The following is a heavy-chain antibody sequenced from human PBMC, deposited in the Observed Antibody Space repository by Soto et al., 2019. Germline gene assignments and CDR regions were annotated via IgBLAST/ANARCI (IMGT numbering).Heavy chain of an antibody. CDR2: ISAYNGNT. Sequence: QVQLVQSGAEVKKPGASVKVSCKASGYTFTSYGISWVRQAPGQGLEWMGWISAYNGNTNYAQKLQGRVTMTTDTATRTAYMELRSLRSDDTAVYYCARYDGTYYDILTGYPPYNWFDPWGQGTLVTVSS. D-gene: IGHD3-9*01. CDR1: GYTFTSYG. V-gene: IGHV1-18*01. CDR3: ARYDGTYYDILTGYPPYNWFDP. J-gene: IGHJ5*02.